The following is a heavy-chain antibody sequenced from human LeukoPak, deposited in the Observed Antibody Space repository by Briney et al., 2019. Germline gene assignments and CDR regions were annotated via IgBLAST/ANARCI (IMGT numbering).Heavy chain of an antibody. CDR1: GFTFSDYA. CDR2: ISGSGGST. J-gene: IGHJ4*02. Sequence: PGGSLRLSCAASGFTFSDYAMSWVRQAPGKGLEWVSAISGSGGSTYYTDSVKGRFTISRDNSKNTLFLQMNSLRAEDTAVYYCAKEGCTSTTCYSNCWGQGTLVTVSS. D-gene: IGHD2-2*01. CDR3: AKEGCTSTTCYSNC. V-gene: IGHV3-23*01.